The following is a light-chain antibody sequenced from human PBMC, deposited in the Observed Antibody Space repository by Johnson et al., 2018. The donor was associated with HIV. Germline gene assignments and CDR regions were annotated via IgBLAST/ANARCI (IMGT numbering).Light chain of an antibody. CDR1: SSNIGNNY. V-gene: IGLV1-51*01. Sequence: QSVLTQPPSVSAAPGQKVTISCSGRSSNIGNNYVSWYQQLPGTAPKLLIYDNDKRPSGIPDRFSASKSGTSATLGITGLQTGDEADYYCGTWDSSLSAGVFGTGTKVTVL. CDR3: GTWDSSLSAGV. J-gene: IGLJ1*01. CDR2: DND.